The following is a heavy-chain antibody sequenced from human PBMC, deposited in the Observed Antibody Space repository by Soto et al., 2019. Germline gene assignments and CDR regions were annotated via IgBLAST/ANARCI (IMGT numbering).Heavy chain of an antibody. V-gene: IGHV3-33*01. D-gene: IGHD6-13*01. J-gene: IGHJ3*02. CDR3: ARELAAALDI. Sequence: QVQLVESGGGVVQPGRSLRLSCAASGFTFSSYGMHWVRQAPGKGLEWVAVIWYDGSNKYYADSVKGRFTISRDNSKNTLELQMNSLRAEDTAVYYCARELAAALDIWGQGTMVTVSS. CDR1: GFTFSSYG. CDR2: IWYDGSNK.